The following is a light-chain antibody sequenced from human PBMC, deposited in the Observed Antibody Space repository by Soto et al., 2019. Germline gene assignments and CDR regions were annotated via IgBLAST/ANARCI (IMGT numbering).Light chain of an antibody. V-gene: IGKV3-15*01. J-gene: IGKJ4*01. Sequence: IMMTQSPATLSVSPGERATLSCRASQNIRRSLAWYQQKPGQPPRLLIYNSYTRAAGIAARFSGSGSGTDFTLTISSLQVEDFSGYFFQQYENWPPFTFGGGTKVEIK. CDR2: NSY. CDR1: QNIRRS. CDR3: QQYENWPPFT.